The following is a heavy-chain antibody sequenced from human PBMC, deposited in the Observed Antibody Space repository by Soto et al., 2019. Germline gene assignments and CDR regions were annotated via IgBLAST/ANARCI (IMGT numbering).Heavy chain of an antibody. CDR1: GYTFTSYA. CDR3: ARVLFLVRSMIVVVYYLCAAFDI. J-gene: IGHJ3*02. CDR2: INTNTGNP. Sequence: GASVKVSCKASGYTFTSYAMNWVRQAPGQGLEWMGWINTNTGNPTYAQGFTGRFVFSLDTSVSTAYLQICSLKAEDTAVYYCARVLFLVRSMIVVVYYLCAAFDIWGQGTMVTVSS. V-gene: IGHV7-4-1*01. D-gene: IGHD3-22*01.